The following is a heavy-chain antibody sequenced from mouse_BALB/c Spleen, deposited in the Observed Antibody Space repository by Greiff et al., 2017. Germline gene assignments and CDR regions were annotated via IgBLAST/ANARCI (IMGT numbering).Heavy chain of an antibody. V-gene: IGHV2-9*02. CDR3: ARNDGYSYAMDY. Sequence: VQRVESGPGLVAPSQSLSITCTVSGFSLTSYGVHWVRQPPGKGLEWLGVIWAGGSTNYNSALMSRLSISKDNSKSQVFFKMNSLQADDTAIYYCARNDGYSYAMDYWGQGTSVTVSS. CDR1: GFSLTSYG. D-gene: IGHD2-3*01. CDR2: IWAGGST. J-gene: IGHJ4*01.